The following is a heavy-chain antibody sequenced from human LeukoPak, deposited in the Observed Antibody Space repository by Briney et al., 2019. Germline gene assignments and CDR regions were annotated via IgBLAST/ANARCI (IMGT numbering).Heavy chain of an antibody. V-gene: IGHV3-30-3*01. CDR2: ISYDGSNK. Sequence: PGGSLRLSCAASGFTFSSYAMSWVRQAPGKGLEWVAVISYDGSNKYYADSVKGRFTISRDNSKNTLYLQMNSLRAEDTAVYYCARAFVGIAAAQDYWGQGTLVTVSS. CDR3: ARAFVGIAAAQDY. J-gene: IGHJ4*02. CDR1: GFTFSSYA. D-gene: IGHD6-13*01.